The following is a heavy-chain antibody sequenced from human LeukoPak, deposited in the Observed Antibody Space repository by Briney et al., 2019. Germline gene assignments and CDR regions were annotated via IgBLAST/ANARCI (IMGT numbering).Heavy chain of an antibody. CDR2: INHSGST. V-gene: IGHV4-34*01. CDR3: ASRRFGDA. D-gene: IGHD3-10*01. CDR1: GGSFSGSN. J-gene: IGHJ5*02. Sequence: SETLSLTCAVYGGSFSGSNWSWIRQPPGKGLEWIGEINHSGSTNYNPSLKSRVTISVDTSKDQFSLKLSSVTAADTAVYYCASRRFGDAWGQRTLVTVSS.